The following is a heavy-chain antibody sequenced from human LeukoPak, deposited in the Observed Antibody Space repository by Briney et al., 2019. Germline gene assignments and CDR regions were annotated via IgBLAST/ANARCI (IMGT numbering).Heavy chain of an antibody. CDR3: ARVASGVVTRDY. CDR1: GYSISSGYY. D-gene: IGHD3-3*01. J-gene: IGHJ4*02. V-gene: IGHV4-38-2*01. Sequence: KPSETLSLTCAVSGYSISSGYYWGWIRQPPGKGLEWIGSIYHSGSTYYNPSLKSRVTISVDTSKNQFSLKPSSVTAADTAVYYCARVASGVVTRDYWGQGTLVTVSS. CDR2: IYHSGST.